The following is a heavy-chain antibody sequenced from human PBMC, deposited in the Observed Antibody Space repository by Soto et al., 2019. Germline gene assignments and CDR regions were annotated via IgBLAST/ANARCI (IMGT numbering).Heavy chain of an antibody. CDR2: ITSSGSNT. D-gene: IGHD2-8*02. J-gene: IGHJ6*02. CDR1: GFTFSIYE. Sequence: EVHLVESGGALVQPGGSLRLSCAASGFTFSIYEMNWVRQAPGKGLEWLSYITSSGSNTHYADSVKGRFTISRDNAKNSLYLQMNSLRAEDTAVYYCARDYRWWPYYYYYGMDVWGQGTTVTVSS. V-gene: IGHV3-48*03. CDR3: ARDYRWWPYYYYYGMDV.